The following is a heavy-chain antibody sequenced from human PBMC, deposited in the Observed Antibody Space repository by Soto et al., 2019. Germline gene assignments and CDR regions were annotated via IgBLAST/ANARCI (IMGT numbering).Heavy chain of an antibody. Sequence: SETLSHTCPVAGVSISSSGYYWGWIRQPPGKGLERIGHIYYSGSTYYNPSLKSQVTISLDTSKNQFSLKLSSVTAVDTAVYYCASHKCDSSAPSAYWVKGTLVTVSP. CDR1: GVSISSSGYY. CDR2: IYYSGST. CDR3: ASHKCDSSAPSAY. J-gene: IGHJ4*02. V-gene: IGHV4-39*01. D-gene: IGHD3-22*01.